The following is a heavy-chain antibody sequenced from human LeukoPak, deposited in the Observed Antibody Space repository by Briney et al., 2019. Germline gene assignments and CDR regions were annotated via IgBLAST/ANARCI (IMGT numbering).Heavy chain of an antibody. CDR3: ATDSSSWFAEYFQH. CDR1: GFPFSSYW. Sequence: GGSLRLSCAAPGFPFSSYWMSWVRQAPGKGLEWVSAISGSGGSTYYADSVKGRFTISRDNSKNTLYLQMNSLRAEDTAVYYCATDSSSWFAEYFQHWGQGTLVTVSS. CDR2: ISGSGGST. J-gene: IGHJ1*01. D-gene: IGHD6-13*01. V-gene: IGHV3-23*01.